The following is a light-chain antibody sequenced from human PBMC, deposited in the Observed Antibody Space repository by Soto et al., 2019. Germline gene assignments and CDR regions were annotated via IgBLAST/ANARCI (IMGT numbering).Light chain of an antibody. CDR2: EGS. V-gene: IGLV2-23*01. CDR1: SSDVGSYIF. J-gene: IGLJ1*01. CDR3: CSYAASTPYV. Sequence: QSVLTQPASVSGSPGQSITISCTGTSSDVGSYIFVSWFQQHPGKAPKLMIYEGSKRPSGVSNRFSGSKSGNTASLTISGLQAEDEADSSCCSYAASTPYVFGTGTKLTVL.